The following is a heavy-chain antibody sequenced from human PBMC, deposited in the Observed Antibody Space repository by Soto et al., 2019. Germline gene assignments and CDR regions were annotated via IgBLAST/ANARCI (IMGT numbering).Heavy chain of an antibody. Sequence: QVQLVESGGGVVQPGRSLRLTCAASGFTFSSYGIHWVRQAPGKGLEWVTVISYDGSNKKYAESVKGRFSISSGNSKYRVHQKMARMREDDTAIYCCARDFVRMNMRKMFYFYAMHVWAKATTVTVS. D-gene: IGHD2-15*01. CDR1: GFTFSSYG. CDR3: ARDFVRMNMRKMFYFYAMHV. CDR2: ISYDGSNK. V-gene: IGHV3-30*03. J-gene: IGHJ6*04.